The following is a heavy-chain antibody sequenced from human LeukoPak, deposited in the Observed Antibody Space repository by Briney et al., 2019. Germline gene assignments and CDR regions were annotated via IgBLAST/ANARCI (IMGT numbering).Heavy chain of an antibody. CDR1: GYSISSGYY. Sequence: SETLSLTCTVSGYSISSGYYWGWIRQPPGKGLEWIGSFYHSGTTYYNPSLKSRVTILVDTSKNHFSLKLSSVTAADTAVYYCARDQSKDILWFGEFSPWGQGILVSVSS. V-gene: IGHV4-38-2*02. J-gene: IGHJ5*02. D-gene: IGHD3-10*01. CDR2: FYHSGTT. CDR3: ARDQSKDILWFGEFSP.